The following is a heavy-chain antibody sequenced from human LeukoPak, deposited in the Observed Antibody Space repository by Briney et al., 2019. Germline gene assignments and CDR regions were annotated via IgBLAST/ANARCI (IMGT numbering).Heavy chain of an antibody. J-gene: IGHJ3*02. D-gene: IGHD7-27*01. CDR2: IYYSGST. CDR1: GGSISSYY. CDR3: ARVRQDWGSSDAFDI. Sequence: SETLSLTCTVSGGSISSYYWSWIRQPPGKGLEWIGYIYYSGSTNYNPSHKSRVTISIDTSKNQFSLKLSSVTAADTAVYYCARVRQDWGSSDAFDIWGQGTMVTVSS. V-gene: IGHV4-59*01.